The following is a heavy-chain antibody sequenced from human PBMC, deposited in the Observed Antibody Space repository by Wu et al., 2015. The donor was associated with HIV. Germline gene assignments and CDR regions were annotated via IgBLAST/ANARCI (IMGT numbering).Heavy chain of an antibody. CDR1: GGSISSYY. J-gene: IGHJ3*02. V-gene: IGHV4-59*01. CDR2: IYYSGST. CDR3: ARVWFGELLSGGAFDI. D-gene: IGHD3-10*01. Sequence: QVQLQESGPGLVKPSETLSLTCTVSGGSISSYYWSWIRQPPGKGLEWIGYIYYSGSTNYNPSLKSRVTISVDTSKNQFSLKLSSVTAADTAVYYCARVWFGELLSGGAFDIWGQGTMVTVSS.